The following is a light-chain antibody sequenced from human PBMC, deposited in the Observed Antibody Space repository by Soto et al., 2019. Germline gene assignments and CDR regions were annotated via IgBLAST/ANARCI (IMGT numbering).Light chain of an antibody. J-gene: IGLJ1*01. CDR3: QAWDSSTAHYV. CDR2: QDS. CDR1: KLGDKY. V-gene: IGLV3-1*01. Sequence: SYELTQPPSVSVSPGQTASITCSGDKLGDKYACWYQQKPGQSPVLVIYQDSKRPSGIPERFSGSNSGNTATLTISGTQAMDEADYYCQAWDSSTAHYVFGSGTKRTVL.